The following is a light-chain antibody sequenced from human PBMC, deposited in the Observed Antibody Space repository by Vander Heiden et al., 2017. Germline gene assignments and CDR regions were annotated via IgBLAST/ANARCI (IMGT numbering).Light chain of an antibody. V-gene: IGKV2-28*01. CDR2: LGS. J-gene: IGKJ4*01. CDR3: MQALQTPLT. CDR1: QSLLHSNGYNY. Sequence: DIVVTQSLLSLPVIPGQPASISCRSSQSLLHSNGYNYLDWYLQKPGQSPQLLIYLGSNRASGVPDRFSGSGSGTDFTLKISRVEAEDVGVYYCMQALQTPLTFGGGTKVEIK.